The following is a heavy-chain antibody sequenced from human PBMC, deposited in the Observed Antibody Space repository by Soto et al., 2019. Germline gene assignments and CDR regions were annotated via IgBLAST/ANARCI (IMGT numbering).Heavy chain of an antibody. J-gene: IGHJ4*02. V-gene: IGHV3-23*01. CDR3: STSNGDTWERYFFDF. CDR1: GFTFSSFS. Sequence: EVQLLESGGGLVQPGGSLRLSCAASGFTFSSFSLSWVRQAPGKGLEWVSGISGLGGSIYYADSVKGRFTISRDNSKKTLYLQMNSLRAEDPAVSYCSTSNGDTWERYFFDFWGQGTLVTVS. CDR2: ISGLGGSI. D-gene: IGHD1-26*01.